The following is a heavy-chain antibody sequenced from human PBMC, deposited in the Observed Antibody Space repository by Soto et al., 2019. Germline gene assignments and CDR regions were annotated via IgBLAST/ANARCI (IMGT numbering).Heavy chain of an antibody. J-gene: IGHJ4*02. CDR1: GFTFSNYA. D-gene: IGHD4-17*01. CDR3: AKEQWANHDCGDPFDH. CDR2: ISGSGGYT. Sequence: EVQLLDSGGGLVQPGGSLRLSCAASGFTFSNYAMSWVRQAPGKGLERVSVISGSGGYTDYADCVKGRFTISRDNSRNTVYLPMNSLRAEDTAIYYCAKEQWANHDCGDPFDHWGQGTLVTVSS. V-gene: IGHV3-23*01.